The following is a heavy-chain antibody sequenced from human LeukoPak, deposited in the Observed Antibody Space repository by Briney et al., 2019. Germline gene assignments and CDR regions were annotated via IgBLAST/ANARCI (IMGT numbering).Heavy chain of an antibody. D-gene: IGHD3-22*01. J-gene: IGHJ4*01. Sequence: SETLSLTCAVYGGSFSDYYWTWIRQPPGKGLELIGTVSHVGSSYYNPSLKSRVTISLDTSKNQFSLKLTSVTAADTALYYCAGNYPVNYYDGSGPSDYWGHGTLVTVSS. V-gene: IGHV4-34*01. CDR3: AGNYPVNYYDGSGPSDY. CDR1: GGSFSDYY. CDR2: VSHVGSS.